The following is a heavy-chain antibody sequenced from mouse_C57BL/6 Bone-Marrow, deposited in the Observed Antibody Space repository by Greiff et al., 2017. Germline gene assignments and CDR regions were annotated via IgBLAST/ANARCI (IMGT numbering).Heavy chain of an antibody. CDR1: GYTFTSHW. CDR3: ARSHSRQLRMMGAY. Sequence: QVQLQQSGPELVRPGASVKISCKAPGYTFTSHWMQWVRQRPGQGLEWIGEIFPGRGSTYYNEKFKGKATLTVDTSSSTAYMQLSSLTSEDSAVYFCARSHSRQLRMMGAYWGQGTLVTVSA. CDR2: IFPGRGST. D-gene: IGHD3-2*02. V-gene: IGHV1-56*01. J-gene: IGHJ3*01.